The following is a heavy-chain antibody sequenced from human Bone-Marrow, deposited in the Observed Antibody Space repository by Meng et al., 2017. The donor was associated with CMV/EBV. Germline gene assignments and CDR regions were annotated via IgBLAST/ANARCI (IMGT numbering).Heavy chain of an antibody. CDR2: INPNNDDT. D-gene: IGHD3-3*01. V-gene: IGHV1-2*02. CDR3: ASGGLRLLEWLFEY. CDR1: GYTFTGNY. Sequence: ASVKVSCKASGYTFTGNYIHWVRQAPGQGLEWMGWINPNNDDTNYAQKFQGRVTMTRDTSISTVYMELSRLRSDDTAVYYCASGGLRLLEWLFEYWGQGTLVTVSS. J-gene: IGHJ4*02.